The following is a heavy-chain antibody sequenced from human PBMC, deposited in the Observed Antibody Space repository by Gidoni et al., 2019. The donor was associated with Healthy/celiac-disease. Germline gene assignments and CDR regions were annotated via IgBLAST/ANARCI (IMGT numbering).Heavy chain of an antibody. D-gene: IGHD1-26*01. V-gene: IGHV1-24*01. Sequence: GAEVKKPGASVKVACKVSGYTLTELSMHWVRQAPGKGFEWMGGFDPEDGETIYAQKFQGRVTMTEDTSTDTAYMELSSLRSEDTAVYYCATSLDSGIYRSENDGMDVWGQGTTVTVSS. CDR2: FDPEDGET. CDR1: GYTLTELS. J-gene: IGHJ6*02. CDR3: ATSLDSGIYRSENDGMDV.